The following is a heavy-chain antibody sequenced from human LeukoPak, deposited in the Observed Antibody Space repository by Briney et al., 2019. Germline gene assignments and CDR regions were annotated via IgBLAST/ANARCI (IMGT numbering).Heavy chain of an antibody. J-gene: IGHJ4*02. CDR2: IFNSGSA. CDR3: ARQIWGQWLDY. V-gene: IGHV4-59*08. CDR1: GGSISTYY. D-gene: IGHD3-16*01. Sequence: SETLSLTCTVSGGSISTYYWSWIRQPPGKGLEYVGYIFNSGSANYNPSLESRVTISIDTSKNQFSLKLSSVTAADTAVYYCARQIWGQWLDYWGQGTLVTVSS.